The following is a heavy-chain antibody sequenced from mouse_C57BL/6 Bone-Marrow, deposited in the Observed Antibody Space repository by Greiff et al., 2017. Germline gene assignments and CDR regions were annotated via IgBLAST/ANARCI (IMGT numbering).Heavy chain of an antibody. CDR1: GYSITSGYY. V-gene: IGHV3-6*01. Sequence: EVQLVESGPGLVKPSQSLSLTCSVTGYSITSGYYWNWIRQFPGNKLEWMGYISYDGSNNYNPSLKNRISITRDTSKNQFFLKLNSVTTEDTATYYCARDRGGGSSSFDYWGQGTTLTVSS. CDR2: ISYDGSN. J-gene: IGHJ2*01. D-gene: IGHD1-1*01. CDR3: ARDRGGGSSSFDY.